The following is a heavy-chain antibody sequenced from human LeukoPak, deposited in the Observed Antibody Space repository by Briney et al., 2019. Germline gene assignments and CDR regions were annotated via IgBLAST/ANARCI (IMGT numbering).Heavy chain of an antibody. D-gene: IGHD2-15*01. CDR3: ARAGEGVLVVVAATRRGMDV. CDR2: MNPNSGNT. J-gene: IGHJ6*02. Sequence: ASVKVSCKASGYTFTSYDINWVRQATGQGLEWMGWMNPNSGNTGYAQKFQGRVTMTRNTSISTAYMELSSLRSEDTAVYYCARAGEGVLVVVAATRRGMDVWGQGTTVTVSS. CDR1: GYTFTSYD. V-gene: IGHV1-8*01.